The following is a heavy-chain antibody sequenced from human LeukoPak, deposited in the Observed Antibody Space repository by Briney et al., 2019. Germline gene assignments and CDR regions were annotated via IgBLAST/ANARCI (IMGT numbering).Heavy chain of an antibody. D-gene: IGHD3-22*01. Sequence: GGSLRLSCAASGFTFSSYAMSWVRQAPGKGLEWVSAISGSRGSTYYADSVKGRFTISRDNSKNTLYLQMNSLRAEDTAAYYCASYYYDSSGYYYSYYYYGMDVWGQGTTVTVSS. CDR2: ISGSRGST. V-gene: IGHV3-23*01. J-gene: IGHJ6*02. CDR1: GFTFSSYA. CDR3: ASYYYDSSGYYYSYYYYGMDV.